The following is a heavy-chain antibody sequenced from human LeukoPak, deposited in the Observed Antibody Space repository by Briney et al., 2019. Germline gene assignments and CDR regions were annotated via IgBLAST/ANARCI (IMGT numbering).Heavy chain of an antibody. Sequence: ASVNVSFKASGYTFTVYYMHWVRQAPGQGLEWMGRINPNSGGTNYAQKFQGRVTMTRDTSISTAYMELSRLRSDDTAVYYCARDLFGVVIPSYGMDVWGQGTTVTVSS. D-gene: IGHD3-3*01. CDR1: GYTFTVYY. J-gene: IGHJ6*02. CDR3: ARDLFGVVIPSYGMDV. CDR2: INPNSGGT. V-gene: IGHV1-2*06.